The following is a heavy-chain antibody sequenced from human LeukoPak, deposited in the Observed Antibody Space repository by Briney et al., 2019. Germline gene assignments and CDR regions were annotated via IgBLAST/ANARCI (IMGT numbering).Heavy chain of an antibody. J-gene: IGHJ3*02. CDR3: AKTYCGGDCYSRSDAFDI. Sequence: GGSLRLSCAASGFTFSSYAMHWVRQAPGKGLEWVAVISYDGSNKYSADSVKGRFTISRDNSKNTLYLQMNSLRAEDTAVYYCAKTYCGGDCYSRSDAFDIWGQGTMVTVSS. CDR2: ISYDGSNK. D-gene: IGHD2-21*02. CDR1: GFTFSSYA. V-gene: IGHV3-30*04.